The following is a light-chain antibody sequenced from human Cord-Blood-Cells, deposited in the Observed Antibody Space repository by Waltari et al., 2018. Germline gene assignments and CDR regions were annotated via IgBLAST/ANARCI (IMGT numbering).Light chain of an antibody. J-gene: IGLJ3*02. CDR1: GSDVGGYIL. V-gene: IGLV2-23*01. CDR3: CSYAGSSTSWV. CDR2: EGS. Sequence: QSALTQPSPASGSPGQSITISCTGTGSDVGGYILVSWYQQHPGKAPKLMIYEGSKRPSGVSNRFSGSKSGNTASLTISGLQAEDEADYYCCSYAGSSTSWVFGGGTKLTVL.